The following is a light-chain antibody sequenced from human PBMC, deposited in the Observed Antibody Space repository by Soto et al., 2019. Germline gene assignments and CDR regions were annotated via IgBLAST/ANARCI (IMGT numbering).Light chain of an antibody. V-gene: IGKV1-33*01. CDR3: QENFT. J-gene: IGKJ4*01. Sequence: DIQMTQSPSSLSASVGDRVTITFQASQDISNCLNWYQQKPGKAPKLLIYDASNLETGVPSRFSGSGYGTDFTFTISSLQPEDIATYYCQENFTFGGGTKVEIK. CDR1: QDISNC. CDR2: DAS.